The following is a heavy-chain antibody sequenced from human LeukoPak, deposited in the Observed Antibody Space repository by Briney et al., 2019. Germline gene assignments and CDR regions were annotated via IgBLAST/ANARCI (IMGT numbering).Heavy chain of an antibody. CDR2: ISSSSSTI. CDR3: ARGEYSSGWRPFYYYYGMDV. J-gene: IGHJ6*02. D-gene: IGHD6-19*01. V-gene: IGHV3-48*02. Sequence: GGSLRLSCAASGFTFSSYSMNWVRQAPGKGLEWVSYISSSSSTIYYADPVKGRFTISRDNAKNSLYLQMNSLRDEDTAVYYCARGEYSSGWRPFYYYYGMDVWGQGTTVTVSS. CDR1: GFTFSSYS.